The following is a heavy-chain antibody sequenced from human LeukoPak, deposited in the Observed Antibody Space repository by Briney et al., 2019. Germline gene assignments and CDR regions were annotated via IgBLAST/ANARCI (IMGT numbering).Heavy chain of an antibody. CDR2: ISAYNGNT. V-gene: IGHV1-18*01. Sequence: ASVKVSCKASGYTFTSYGISWVRQAPGQGLEWMGWISAYNGNTNYAQKLQGRVTMTTDTSTSTAYMELRSLRSDDTAVYCCARAPRFASWFDPWGQGTLVTVSS. CDR3: ARAPRFASWFDP. J-gene: IGHJ5*02. D-gene: IGHD2-21*01. CDR1: GYTFTSYG.